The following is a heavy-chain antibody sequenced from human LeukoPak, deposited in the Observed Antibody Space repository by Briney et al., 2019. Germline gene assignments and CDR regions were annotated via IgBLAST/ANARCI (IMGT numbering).Heavy chain of an antibody. CDR2: ISSTGNTI. CDR3: ASSYFGGFGY. V-gene: IGHV3-48*01. D-gene: IGHD3-10*01. CDR1: GFTFSSYS. Sequence: GGSLRLSCAASGFTFSSYSMNWVRQAPGKGLEWVSYISSTGNTIYYTDSVKGRFTISRDNAKNSLDLQMDSLRAEDMAVYYCASSYFGGFGYWGQGTLVTVSS. J-gene: IGHJ4*02.